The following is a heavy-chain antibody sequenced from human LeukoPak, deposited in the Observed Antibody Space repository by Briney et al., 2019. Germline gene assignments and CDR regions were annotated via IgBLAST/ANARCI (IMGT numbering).Heavy chain of an antibody. CDR2: IYYFGNT. CDR1: GGSISTYY. V-gene: IGHV4-59*01. CDR3: AKLGSPRAF. J-gene: IGHJ4*02. D-gene: IGHD7-27*01. Sequence: SETLSLTCSVSGGSISTYYWSWIRQPPGKGLEWIGYIYYFGNTDYNPSLKSRVTISVDTSKNQFSLNLRSVTAADTAVYYRAKLGSPRAFWGQGILVRVSS.